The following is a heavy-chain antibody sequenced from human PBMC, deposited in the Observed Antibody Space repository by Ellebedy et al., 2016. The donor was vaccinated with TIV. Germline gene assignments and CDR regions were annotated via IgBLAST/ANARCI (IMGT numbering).Heavy chain of an antibody. CDR2: IYYSGST. Sequence: SETLSLTXTFSGGSIGSYYWSWIRQPPGKGLEWIGHIYYSGSTNYNPSLQSRVTISVDTSKNQFSLKLSSVTAADTAVYYCARGYYDFDGSYFYYMDVWGKGTTVTVSS. CDR1: GGSIGSYY. CDR3: ARGYYDFDGSYFYYMDV. D-gene: IGHD3-3*01. J-gene: IGHJ6*03. V-gene: IGHV4-59*13.